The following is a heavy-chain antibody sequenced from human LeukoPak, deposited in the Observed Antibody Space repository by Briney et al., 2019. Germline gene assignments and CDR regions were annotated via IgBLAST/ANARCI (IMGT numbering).Heavy chain of an antibody. Sequence: ASMKVSCKASGYTFTGYFIHWVRQTPGQGLEWMGCINPNSGGTYYAQRFQDRVTMTRDTSISTAYMELSRLRSDDTAVYYCASGSDISSFYLYYSDYWGQGSLVTVPS. CDR3: ASGSDISSFYLYYSDY. CDR2: INPNSGGT. D-gene: IGHD2-21*01. CDR1: GYTFTGYF. J-gene: IGHJ4*02. V-gene: IGHV1-2*02.